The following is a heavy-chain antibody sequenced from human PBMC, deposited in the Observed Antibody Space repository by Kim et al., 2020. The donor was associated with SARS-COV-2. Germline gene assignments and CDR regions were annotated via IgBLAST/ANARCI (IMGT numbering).Heavy chain of an antibody. J-gene: IGHJ3*01. D-gene: IGHD1-26*01. V-gene: IGHV3-23*01. CDR3: VKSTLGEDRPRGDVFDF. CDR1: GFTFSTYA. CDR2: ISGSGRST. Sequence: GGSLRLSCVASGFTFSTYAMTWVRQAPGKGLEWVSTISGSGRSTYYADSAKGRFIISRDNSMNTLFLQMNSLRVEDTAIYYCVKSTLGEDRPRGDVFDFWGQGTMVPSLQ.